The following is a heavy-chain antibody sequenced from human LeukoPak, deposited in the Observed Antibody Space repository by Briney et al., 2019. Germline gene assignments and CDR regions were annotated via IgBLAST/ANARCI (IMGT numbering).Heavy chain of an antibody. CDR3: AKTMANYYYYYMDV. J-gene: IGHJ6*03. CDR2: INHSGST. Sequence: SETLPLTCAVYGGSFSGYYWSWIRQPPGKGLEWIGEINHSGSTNYNPSLKSRVTISVDTSKNQFSLKLSSVTAADTAVYYCAKTMANYYYYYMDVWGKGTTVTVSS. CDR1: GGSFSGYY. V-gene: IGHV4-34*01. D-gene: IGHD4/OR15-4a*01.